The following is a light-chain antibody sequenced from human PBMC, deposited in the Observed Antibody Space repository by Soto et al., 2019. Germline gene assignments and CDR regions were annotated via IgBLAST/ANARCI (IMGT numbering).Light chain of an antibody. Sequence: AVQMTQSPSSLSASIGDRVTITCRASQAIRNELGWYQQKPGKAPKLLIYGASNLQGGVPSRFSGSGSGTDFTLTISGLQPEDFATYYCLQDSHYSWTFGQGTKVDI. CDR1: QAIRNE. J-gene: IGKJ1*01. V-gene: IGKV1-6*01. CDR3: LQDSHYSWT. CDR2: GAS.